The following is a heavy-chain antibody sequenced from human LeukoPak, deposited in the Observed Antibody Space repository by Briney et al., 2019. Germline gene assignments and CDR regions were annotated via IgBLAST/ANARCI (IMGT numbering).Heavy chain of an antibody. CDR2: ILYDGTNK. D-gene: IGHD6-13*01. Sequence: GGSLRLSCAASGFTFSSYGVHWVRQAPGKGLEWVAVILYDGTNKYCAGSVKGRFTISRDNSMNTLYLQMSGLRAEDTAVYYCAKMGSWGDFDYWGQGTLVTVSS. J-gene: IGHJ4*02. CDR1: GFTFSSYG. CDR3: AKMGSWGDFDY. V-gene: IGHV3-30*18.